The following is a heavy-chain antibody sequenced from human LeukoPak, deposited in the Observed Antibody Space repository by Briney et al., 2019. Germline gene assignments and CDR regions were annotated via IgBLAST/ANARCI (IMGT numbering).Heavy chain of an antibody. V-gene: IGHV3-23*01. D-gene: IGHD1-14*01. Sequence: GGSLRLSCAASAFTFSNHAMSWVRQARGKGLEWVSTISTSGGGTFYADSVKGRFTISRDNSKNTLYLQINSLRAEDTAVYYCARTRGSYWYFDLWGRGTLVTVSS. CDR2: ISTSGGGT. CDR1: AFTFSNHA. J-gene: IGHJ2*01. CDR3: ARTRGSYWYFDL.